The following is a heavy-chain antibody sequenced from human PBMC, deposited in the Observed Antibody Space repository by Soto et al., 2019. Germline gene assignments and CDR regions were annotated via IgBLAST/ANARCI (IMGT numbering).Heavy chain of an antibody. CDR2: IKQDGSEK. CDR3: ARAPISPYCSSTHCHYFDC. D-gene: IGHD2-2*01. CDR1: GFTFSSYW. Sequence: PGGSLRLSCAASGFTFSSYWMSWVRQAPGKGLEWVANIKQDGSEKYYVDSVKGRFTISRDNAKNSLYLQMNSLRAEDTAVYYCARAPISPYCSSTHCHYFDCWGQGTLVTVSS. V-gene: IGHV3-7*03. J-gene: IGHJ4*02.